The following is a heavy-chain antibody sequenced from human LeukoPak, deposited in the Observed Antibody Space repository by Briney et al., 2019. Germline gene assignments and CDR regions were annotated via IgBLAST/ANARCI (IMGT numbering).Heavy chain of an antibody. D-gene: IGHD6-19*01. CDR2: RYYSGST. CDR1: GGSTGSYY. Sequence: PSETLSLTCTVSGGSTGSYYWSWIRQPPGKGLEWIGYRYYSGSTNYNPSLKSRVTISVDTSKNQFSLKLTSVTAADTAVYYCARSWAVTGGCGHWGQGTLVTVSS. V-gene: IGHV4-59*08. CDR3: ARSWAVTGGCGH. J-gene: IGHJ4*02.